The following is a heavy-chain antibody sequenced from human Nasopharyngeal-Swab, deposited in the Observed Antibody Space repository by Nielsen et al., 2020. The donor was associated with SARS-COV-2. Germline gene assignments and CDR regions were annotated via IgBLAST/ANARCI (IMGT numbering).Heavy chain of an antibody. D-gene: IGHD1-14*01. Sequence: GESLKISCAASGFTFSNAWMSWVRQAPGKGLEWVGRIKSKTDGGTTDYAAPVKGRFTISRDDSKNTLYLQMNSLKTEDTAVYCCTTETEGSYYYGMDVWGQGTTVTVSS. V-gene: IGHV3-15*01. J-gene: IGHJ6*02. CDR3: TTETEGSYYYGMDV. CDR1: GFTFSNAW. CDR2: IKSKTDGGTT.